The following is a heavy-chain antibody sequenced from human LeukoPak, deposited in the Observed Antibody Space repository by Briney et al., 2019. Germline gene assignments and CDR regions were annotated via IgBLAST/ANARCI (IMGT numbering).Heavy chain of an antibody. Sequence: PSETLSLTCTVSGGSISSGDYYWSWIRQPPGKGLEWIGYIYYSESTDYNPSLKSRVTISVDTSKNQLSLKLSSVTAADTAVYYCARHNDYSRAFDIWGQGTMVTVSS. CDR1: GGSISSGDYY. CDR3: ARHNDYSRAFDI. V-gene: IGHV4-61*08. D-gene: IGHD4-11*01. J-gene: IGHJ3*02. CDR2: IYYSEST.